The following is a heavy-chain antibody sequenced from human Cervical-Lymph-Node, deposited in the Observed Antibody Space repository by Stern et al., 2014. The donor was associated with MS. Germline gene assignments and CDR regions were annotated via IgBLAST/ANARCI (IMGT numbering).Heavy chain of an antibody. CDR1: GYTFTGYY. D-gene: IGHD2-2*02. V-gene: IGHV1-2*06. J-gene: IGHJ4*02. CDR2: ISPNTGGT. Sequence: VQLVESGAEVKKPGASVKVSCKASGYTFTGYYMHWVRPAPGQGLEWMGRISPNTGGTNYAQKFQGRVTMTTDTSISTAYMELSRLRSDDTAVYYCARQVKGCTSTSCYMMLAYWGQGTLVTVSS. CDR3: ARQVKGCTSTSCYMMLAY.